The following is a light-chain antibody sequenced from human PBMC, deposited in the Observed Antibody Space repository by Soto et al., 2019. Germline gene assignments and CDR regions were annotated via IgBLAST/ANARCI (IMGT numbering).Light chain of an antibody. CDR2: LGS. Sequence: DIVMTQSPLSLPVTPGEPASISCRSSQSLLHSNGYNYLDWYLQKPGQSPQLLIYLGSSRASGVPDRFSGSGSGTDFTLKISRVEAEDVGDYYCMQTLQTPQLTFGGGTKVEIK. J-gene: IGKJ4*01. CDR3: MQTLQTPQLT. CDR1: QSLLHSNGYNY. V-gene: IGKV2-28*01.